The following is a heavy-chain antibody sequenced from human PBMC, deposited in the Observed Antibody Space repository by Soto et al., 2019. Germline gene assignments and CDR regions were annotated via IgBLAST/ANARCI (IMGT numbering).Heavy chain of an antibody. V-gene: IGHV3-23*01. CDR1: GFTFSSYA. J-gene: IGHJ4*02. CDR3: AKPLYSSSWYESFGY. D-gene: IGHD6-13*01. CDR2: ISGSGGST. Sequence: EVQLLESGGGLVQPGGSLRLSCAASGFTFSSYAMSWVRQAPGKGLEWVSAISGSGGSTYYADSVKGRFTISRDNSKNTMYLKMNSLRAEDTAVYYCAKPLYSSSWYESFGYWGKGTLVTVSS.